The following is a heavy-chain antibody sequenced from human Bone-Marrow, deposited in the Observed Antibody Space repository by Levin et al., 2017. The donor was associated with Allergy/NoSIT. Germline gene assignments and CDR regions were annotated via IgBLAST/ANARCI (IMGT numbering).Heavy chain of an antibody. V-gene: IGHV3-53*01. J-gene: IGHJ4*02. CDR2: IYKDGDT. CDR3: AREVSITGQLDY. CDR1: GFTITHNY. D-gene: IGHD1-14*01. Sequence: GGSLRLSCVVSGFTITHNYMTWVRQAPGKGLEWISVIYKDGDTYYTDSVKGRFTISRDTSKNTIFLQMNSLRGEDTAVYFCAREVSITGQLDYWGQGTLVTVSS.